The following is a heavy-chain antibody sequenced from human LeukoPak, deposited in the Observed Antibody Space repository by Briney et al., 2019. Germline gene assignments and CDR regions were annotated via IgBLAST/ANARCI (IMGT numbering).Heavy chain of an antibody. CDR2: IYYSGST. D-gene: IGHD1-26*01. J-gene: IGHJ5*02. CDR3: ARGSGSYSNWFDP. V-gene: IGHV4-59*01. Sequence: PSETLSLTCTVSGGSISSYYWSWIRQPPGKGLEWIGYIYYSGSTNYNPSLKSRVTISVDTSKNQFSLKLNSVTAADTAVYYCARGSGSYSNWFDPWGQGTLVTVSS. CDR1: GGSISSYY.